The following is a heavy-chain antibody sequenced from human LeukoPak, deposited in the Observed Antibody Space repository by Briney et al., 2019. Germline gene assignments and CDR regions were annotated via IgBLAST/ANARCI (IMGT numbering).Heavy chain of an antibody. CDR3: ARVDWTLDY. D-gene: IGHD1-1*01. V-gene: IGHV4-38-2*01. CDR2: IYRSGVT. J-gene: IGHJ4*02. CDR1: GYAISSGYH. Sequence: WETLSLTCDVSGYAISSGYHWGWIRRPPGKGLEWIGSIYRSGVTYYNPSLKSRVTLSVDTSKNQFSLRLSSVTAADTAVYYCARVDWTLDYWGQGTLATVSS.